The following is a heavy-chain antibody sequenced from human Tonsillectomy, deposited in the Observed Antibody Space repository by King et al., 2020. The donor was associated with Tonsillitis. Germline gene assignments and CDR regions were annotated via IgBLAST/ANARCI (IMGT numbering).Heavy chain of an antibody. J-gene: IGHJ4*02. V-gene: IGHV1-46*03. CDR2: INPSGGST. Sequence: VQLVESGAEVKKPGASVKVSCKASGYTFTSYYMHWVRQAPGQGLEGMGIINPSGGSTSYAQKFQGRVTMTRDTSTSTVYMELSSLRSEATAVYYCASGTATYYFDYWGQGTLVTVSS. CDR3: ASGTATYYFDY. D-gene: IGHD5-18*01. CDR1: GYTFTSYY.